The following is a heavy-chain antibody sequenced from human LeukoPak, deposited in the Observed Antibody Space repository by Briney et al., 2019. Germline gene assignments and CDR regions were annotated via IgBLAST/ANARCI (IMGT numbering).Heavy chain of an antibody. CDR2: ISYDGSNK. J-gene: IGHJ4*02. CDR3: ARDPSRFYDSSGYDY. V-gene: IGHV3-30-3*01. D-gene: IGHD3-22*01. Sequence: GRSLRLTCAASGFTFSSYAMHWVRQAPGKGLEWVAVISYDGSNKYYADSVKGRFTISRDNSKNTLYLQMNSLRAEDTAVYYCARDPSRFYDSSGYDYWGQGTLVTVSS. CDR1: GFTFSSYA.